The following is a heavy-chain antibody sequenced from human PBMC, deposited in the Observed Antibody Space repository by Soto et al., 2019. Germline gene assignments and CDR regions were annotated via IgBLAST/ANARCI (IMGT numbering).Heavy chain of an antibody. CDR3: VKNSGWFNT. D-gene: IGHD3-10*01. CDR2: IDGSGGIT. J-gene: IGHJ5*02. V-gene: IGHV3-23*01. CDR1: GFTFGTTD. Sequence: QLLQSGGGLVQPGGSLTLSCAASGFTFGTTDMSWVRQAPGEGLEWVSTIDGSGGITYYADSVKGRFTISRDKSRNPVYLQMNSLRGDDTALYYCVKNSGWFNTWGQGALVTVSS.